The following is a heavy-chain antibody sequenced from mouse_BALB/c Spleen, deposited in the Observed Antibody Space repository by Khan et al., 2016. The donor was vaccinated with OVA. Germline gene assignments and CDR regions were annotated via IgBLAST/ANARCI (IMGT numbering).Heavy chain of an antibody. V-gene: IGHV3-2*02. J-gene: IGHJ2*01. D-gene: IGHD1-1*01. CDR2: ISYSGGT. CDR3: ARGNYYGYYFDY. Sequence: EVQLQESGPGLVKPSQSLSLTCTVTGYSITSGYAWNWIRQFPGNKLGWMGYISYSGGTSYNPSLKSRISITRATSKNQFFLQLNSVTTEDTATYYCARGNYYGYYFDYWGQGTTLTVSS. CDR1: GYSITSGYA.